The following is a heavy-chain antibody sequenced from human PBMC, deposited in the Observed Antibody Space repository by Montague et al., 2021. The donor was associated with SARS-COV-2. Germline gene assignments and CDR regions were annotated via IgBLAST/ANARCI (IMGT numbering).Heavy chain of an antibody. J-gene: IGHJ4*02. Sequence: TLPLTCTVSGGSISSASFYRTWIRQSAGKGLEWIGRIQASGITNYNPSLKSRVAMSVDTSKDQFSLSLNSVTAADTATYFCARVPNWNYVPDYWGQGTLVTVSS. V-gene: IGHV4-61*02. D-gene: IGHD1-7*01. CDR1: GGSISSASFY. CDR2: IQASGIT. CDR3: ARVPNWNYVPDY.